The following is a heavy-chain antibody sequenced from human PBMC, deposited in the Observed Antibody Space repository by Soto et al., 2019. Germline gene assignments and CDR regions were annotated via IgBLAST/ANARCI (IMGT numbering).Heavy chain of an antibody. CDR3: AKDCGGDCFRYFDL. V-gene: IGHV3-23*01. D-gene: IGHD2-21*02. CDR1: GFNFGSSA. J-gene: IGHJ2*01. Sequence: EVQLLESGGGFVQPGGSLRLSCAAGGFNFGSSAMSCVRQAPEKGLEWVSALSGGGTGTYYADSVKGRVTISSDNSKNTPYLQMNCLRAEDTAVYYCAKDCGGDCFRYFDLWCRGTLVTVSS. CDR2: LSGGGTGT.